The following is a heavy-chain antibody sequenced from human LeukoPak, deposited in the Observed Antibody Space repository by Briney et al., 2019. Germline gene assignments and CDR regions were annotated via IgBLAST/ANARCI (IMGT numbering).Heavy chain of an antibody. V-gene: IGHV1-46*01. Sequence: ASVKVSCKASGYTFTSYYMHWVRQAPGQGLEWMGIINPSGGSTSYAQKFQGRVTMTRDMSTSTVYMELSSLRSEDTAVYYCARGRFAYSSSSGAWFDPWGQGTLVTVSS. CDR1: GYTFTSYY. D-gene: IGHD6-6*01. CDR2: INPSGGST. CDR3: ARGRFAYSSSSGAWFDP. J-gene: IGHJ5*02.